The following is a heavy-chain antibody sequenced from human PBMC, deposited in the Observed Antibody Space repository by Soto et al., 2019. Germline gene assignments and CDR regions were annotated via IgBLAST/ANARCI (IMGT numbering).Heavy chain of an antibody. Sequence: SGPTLVNPTQTLTLTCTFSGFSLSTSGVGVGWIRQPPGKALEWLALIYWNDDKRYSPSLKSRLTITKDTSKNQVVLTMTNMDPVDTATYYCAHRLVIAAAGPLGAFDIWDQGTMVTVSS. CDR2: IYWNDDK. CDR1: GFSLSTSGVG. J-gene: IGHJ3*02. CDR3: AHRLVIAAAGPLGAFDI. V-gene: IGHV2-5*01. D-gene: IGHD6-13*01.